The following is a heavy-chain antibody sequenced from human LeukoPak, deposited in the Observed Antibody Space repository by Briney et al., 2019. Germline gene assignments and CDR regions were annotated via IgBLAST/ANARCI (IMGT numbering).Heavy chain of an antibody. CDR2: IYPGDSDT. J-gene: IGHJ4*02. Sequence: GESLKISCKGSGYSFASYWIGWVRQMPGKGLEWMGIIYPGDSDTRYSPSFQGQVTISADKSISTAYLQWSSLKASDTAMYYCARPTKIVSRYSSSWYLAYWGQGTLVTVSS. D-gene: IGHD6-13*01. CDR1: GYSFASYW. V-gene: IGHV5-51*01. CDR3: ARPTKIVSRYSSSWYLAY.